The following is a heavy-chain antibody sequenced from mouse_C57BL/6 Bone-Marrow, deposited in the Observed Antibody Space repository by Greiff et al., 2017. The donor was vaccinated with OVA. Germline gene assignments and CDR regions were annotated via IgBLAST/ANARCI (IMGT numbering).Heavy chain of an antibody. CDR2: IYPGDGDT. V-gene: IGHV1-82*01. J-gene: IGHJ1*03. CDR3: AILTGTYWYFDV. CDR1: GYAFSSSW. D-gene: IGHD4-1*01. Sequence: QVQLKQSGPELVKPGASVKISCKASGYAFSSSWMNWVKQRPGKGLEWIGRIYPGDGDTNYNGKFKGKATLTADKSSSTAYMQLSSLTSEDSAVYFCAILTGTYWYFDVWGTGTTVTVSS.